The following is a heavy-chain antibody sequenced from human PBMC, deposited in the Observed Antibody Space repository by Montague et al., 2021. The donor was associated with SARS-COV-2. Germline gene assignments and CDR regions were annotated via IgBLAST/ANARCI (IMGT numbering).Heavy chain of an antibody. D-gene: IGHD3-22*01. CDR3: ARLKRYFDSSGSPSAFDF. Sequence: SETLSLTCTVSGGSITNNIYYWAWIRQPPGKGLEWIGSIHYTGNTYYNPSLKSRVTLSVVTSKNHFTLKLSSVTAAETAVYYCARLKRYFDSSGSPSAFDFWGQGTKVTVSS. V-gene: IGHV4-39*02. J-gene: IGHJ3*01. CDR1: GGSITNNIYY. CDR2: IHYTGNT.